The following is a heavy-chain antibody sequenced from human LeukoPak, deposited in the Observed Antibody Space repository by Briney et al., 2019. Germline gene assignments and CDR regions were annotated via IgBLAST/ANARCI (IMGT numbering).Heavy chain of an antibody. J-gene: IGHJ5*02. V-gene: IGHV4-34*01. CDR2: INHSGST. CDR3: ARGRWFDP. CDR1: GGSFSGYY. Sequence: PSETLSLTCAVYGGSFSGYYWSWIRHPPGKGLEWIGEINHSGSTNYNLSLKSRVTISVDTSKNQFSLKLSSVTAADTAVYYCARGRWFDPWGQGTLVTVSS.